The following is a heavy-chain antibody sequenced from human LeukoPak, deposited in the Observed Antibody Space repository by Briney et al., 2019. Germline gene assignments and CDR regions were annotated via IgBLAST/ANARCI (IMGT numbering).Heavy chain of an antibody. J-gene: IGHJ4*02. CDR3: ARGTYNWNDLAPVDY. CDR1: GYIFASYG. CDR2: ISAYNGNT. Sequence: ASVKVSCKASGYIFASYGISRVRQAPGQGLEWMGWISAYNGNTNYAQKLQGRVTMTTDTSTSTAYMELRSLRSDDTAVYYCARGTYNWNDLAPVDYWGQGTLVTVSS. D-gene: IGHD1-1*01. V-gene: IGHV1-18*01.